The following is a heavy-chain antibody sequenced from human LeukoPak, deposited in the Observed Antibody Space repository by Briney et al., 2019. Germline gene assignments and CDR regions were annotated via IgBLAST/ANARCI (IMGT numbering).Heavy chain of an antibody. V-gene: IGHV1-18*01. D-gene: IGHD2-2*01. J-gene: IGHJ5*02. CDR2: ISAYNGNT. Sequence: ASVKVSCKASGYTFTSYGISWVRQAPGQGLEWMGWISAYNGNTNYAQKLQGRVTMTTDTSTSTAYMELRSLRSDDTAVYYCARDSLRYCSSTGCYGRWGFDPWGQGTLVTVSS. CDR1: GYTFTSYG. CDR3: ARDSLRYCSSTGCYGRWGFDP.